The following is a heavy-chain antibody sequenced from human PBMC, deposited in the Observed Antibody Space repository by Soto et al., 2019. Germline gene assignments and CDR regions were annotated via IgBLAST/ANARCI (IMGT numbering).Heavy chain of an antibody. CDR2: IYYSGST. D-gene: IGHD3-10*01. CDR3: ARVPRSSGSLIFLFDY. CDR1: GGSISSGGYY. J-gene: IGHJ4*02. V-gene: IGHV4-31*03. Sequence: SETLSLTCTVSGGSISSGGYYWSWIRQHPGKGLEWIGYIYYSGSTYYNPSLKSRVTISVDTSKNQFSLKLSSVTAADTAVFYFARVPRSSGSLIFLFDYWGQGTLVTVSS.